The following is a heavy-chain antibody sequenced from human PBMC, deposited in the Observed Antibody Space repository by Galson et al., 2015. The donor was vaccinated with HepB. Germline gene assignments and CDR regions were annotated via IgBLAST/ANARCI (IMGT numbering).Heavy chain of an antibody. CDR1: AFTFDSFW. Sequence: SLRLSCAASAFTFDSFWMSWVRQAPGKGLEWVANIEKDGSEKFYVDSVKGRFTISRDNAKNSLYLQMNNLRAEDTAVYYCARNIWFGELLDYWGQGTLVTVSS. D-gene: IGHD3-10*01. V-gene: IGHV3-7*03. CDR2: IEKDGSEK. J-gene: IGHJ4*02. CDR3: ARNIWFGELLDY.